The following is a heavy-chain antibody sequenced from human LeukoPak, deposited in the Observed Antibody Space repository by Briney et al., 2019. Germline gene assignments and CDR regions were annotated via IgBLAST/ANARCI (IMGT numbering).Heavy chain of an antibody. D-gene: IGHD2-2*01. CDR1: GYTFTSYY. J-gene: IGHJ5*02. CDR2: INPSGGST. CDR3: ARKVPAAMVSSAWFDP. Sequence: GASVKVSCKASGYTFTSYYMHWVRQAPGQGLEWMGLINPSGGSTSYAQKFQGRVTMTRDTSTSTVYMELSSLRSEDTAVYYCARKVPAAMVSSAWFDPWGQGTLVTVSS. V-gene: IGHV1-46*01.